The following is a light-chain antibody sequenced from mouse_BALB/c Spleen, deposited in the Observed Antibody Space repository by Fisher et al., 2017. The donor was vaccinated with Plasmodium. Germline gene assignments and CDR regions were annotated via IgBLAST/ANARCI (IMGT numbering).Light chain of an antibody. CDR2: KVS. J-gene: IGKJ1*01. CDR3: WQGTHLWT. CDR1: QSLVHSYGSTY. V-gene: IGKV1-110*01. Sequence: VLTQSPLSLPVSLGDQASISCRSSQSLVHSYGSTYLHWHLQKPGQSPKLLIYKVSNRFSGVPDRFSGSGSGTDFTLKISRVEAEDLGVYYCWQGTHLWTFGGGTKLEIK.